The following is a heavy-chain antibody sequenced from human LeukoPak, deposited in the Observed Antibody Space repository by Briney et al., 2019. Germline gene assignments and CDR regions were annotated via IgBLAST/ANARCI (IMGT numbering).Heavy chain of an antibody. Sequence: GGSLRLSCAASGFTFSSYSMNWVRQAPGKGLEWVSAISGSGGSTYYADSVKGRFTISRDNSKNTLYLQMNSLRAEDTAVYYCAKDLTYYYDSRGNWFDPWGQGTLVTVSS. D-gene: IGHD3-22*01. CDR1: GFTFSSYS. CDR3: AKDLTYYYDSRGNWFDP. CDR2: ISGSGGST. V-gene: IGHV3-23*01. J-gene: IGHJ5*02.